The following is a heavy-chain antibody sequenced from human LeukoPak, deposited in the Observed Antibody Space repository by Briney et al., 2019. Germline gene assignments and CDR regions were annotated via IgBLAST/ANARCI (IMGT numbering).Heavy chain of an antibody. V-gene: IGHV3-48*01. J-gene: IGHJ4*02. CDR3: ARDLRYGDPRGEHDY. CDR1: GFTFSSYS. Sequence: SGGSLRLSCAASGFTFSSYSMIWVRQAPGKGLEWVSYISSSSSTIYYADSVKGRFTISRDNAKNSLYLKMNTLRAEDTAVYCCARDLRYGDPRGEHDYGGEGTLVTVST. CDR2: ISSSSSTI. D-gene: IGHD4-17*01.